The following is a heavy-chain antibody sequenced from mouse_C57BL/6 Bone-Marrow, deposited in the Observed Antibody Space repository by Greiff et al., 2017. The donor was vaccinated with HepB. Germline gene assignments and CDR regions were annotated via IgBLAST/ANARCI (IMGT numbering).Heavy chain of an antibody. CDR1: GYTFTDYE. J-gene: IGHJ3*01. V-gene: IGHV1-15*01. CDR3: TRSDDGYYRYWFAY. CDR2: IDPETGGT. Sequence: VKVVESGAELVRPGASVTLSCKASGYTFTDYEMHWVKQTPVHGLEWIGAIDPETGGTAYNQKFKGKAILTADKSSRTAYMELRSLTSEDSAVYYCTRSDDGYYRYWFAYWGQGTLVTVSA. D-gene: IGHD2-3*01.